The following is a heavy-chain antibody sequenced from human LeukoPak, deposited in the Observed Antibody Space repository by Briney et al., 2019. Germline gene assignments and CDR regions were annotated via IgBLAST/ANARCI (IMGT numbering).Heavy chain of an antibody. J-gene: IGHJ3*02. CDR1: GGSISSGGYY. Sequence: MSSQTLSLTCTVSGGSISSGGYYWSWIRQHPGKGLEWIGYIYYSGSTYYNPSLKSRVTISVDTSKNQFSLKLSSVTAADTAVYYCARDTSTVTTYRPLNDAFDIWGQGTMVTVSS. CDR2: IYYSGST. V-gene: IGHV4-31*03. CDR3: ARDTSTVTTYRPLNDAFDI. D-gene: IGHD4-17*01.